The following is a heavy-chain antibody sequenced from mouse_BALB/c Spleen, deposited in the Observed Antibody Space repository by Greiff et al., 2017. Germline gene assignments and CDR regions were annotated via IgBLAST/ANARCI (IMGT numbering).Heavy chain of an antibody. D-gene: IGHD2-3*01. CDR2: ILPGSGST. CDR3: ASQGDGYHFAY. V-gene: IGHV1-9*01. Sequence: VQLQQSGAELMKPGASVKISCKATGYTFSSYWIEWVKQRPGHGLEWIGEILPGSGSTNYNEKFKGKATFTADTSSNTAYMQLSSLTSEDSAVYYCASQGDGYHFAYWGQGTLVTVSA. J-gene: IGHJ3*01. CDR1: GYTFSSYW.